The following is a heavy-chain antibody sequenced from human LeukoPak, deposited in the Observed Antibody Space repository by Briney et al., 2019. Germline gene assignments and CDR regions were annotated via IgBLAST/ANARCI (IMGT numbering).Heavy chain of an antibody. V-gene: IGHV1-2*02. CDR1: GYTFSGYY. CDR2: IKPDSGDT. J-gene: IGHJ5*02. Sequence: ASVKVSCKASGYTFSGYYIHWVRQAPGQGLEWMGVIKPDSGDTNYAQKFQGRVTMARDTSITTAYMELNRLTSDDTAVYFCVRDRPHNWFDPWGQGTLVTVSS. CDR3: VRDRPHNWFDP.